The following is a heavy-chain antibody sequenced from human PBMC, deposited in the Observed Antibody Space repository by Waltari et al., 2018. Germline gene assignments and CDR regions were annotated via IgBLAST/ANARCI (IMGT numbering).Heavy chain of an antibody. J-gene: IGHJ3*02. CDR1: GCSLSSSSYY. CDR3: ARQNGVRTGSGVNAFDI. V-gene: IGHV4-39*01. D-gene: IGHD3-10*01. CDR2: IYYSGST. Sequence: QLQLQESGPGLVKRSETLSLTCTVSGCSLSSSSYYWGWIRQPPGKGLEWIGIIYYSGSTYYNPSPKSLVTIFVDTSKNQFSLKLSSVTAADTAVYYCARQNGVRTGSGVNAFDIWGQGTMVTVSS.